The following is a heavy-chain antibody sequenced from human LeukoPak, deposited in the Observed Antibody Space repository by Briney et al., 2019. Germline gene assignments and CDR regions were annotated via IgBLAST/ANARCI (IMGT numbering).Heavy chain of an antibody. CDR3: ARGSITIFGVVIRTVFDP. CDR2: INPNSGGT. Sequence: ASVKVSCKASGGTFSSYAISWVRQAPGQGLEWMGWINPNSGGTNYAQKFQGRVTMTRDTSISTAYMELSRLRSDDTAVYYCARGSITIFGVVIRTVFDPWGQGTLVTVSS. V-gene: IGHV1-2*02. J-gene: IGHJ5*02. CDR1: GGTFSSYA. D-gene: IGHD3-3*01.